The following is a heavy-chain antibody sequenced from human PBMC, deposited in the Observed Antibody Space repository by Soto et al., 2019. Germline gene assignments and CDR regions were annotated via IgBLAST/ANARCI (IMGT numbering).Heavy chain of an antibody. J-gene: IGHJ4*02. D-gene: IGHD3-3*01. CDR2: LSDGGSS. V-gene: IGHV3-53*01. CDR3: SRDLASGRYDF. CDR1: GFSVSSTY. Sequence: GGSLRLSCAASGFSVSSTYMSWVRQAPGKGLEWVSTLSDGGSSHYADSVTGRFSVSRDNSKNTLYLQMSGLRADDTAIYYCSRDLASGRYDFRGQGTQVNVSS.